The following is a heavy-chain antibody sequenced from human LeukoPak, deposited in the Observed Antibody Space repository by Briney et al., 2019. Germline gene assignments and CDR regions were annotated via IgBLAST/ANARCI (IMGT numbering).Heavy chain of an antibody. CDR2: INPNSGDT. V-gene: IGHV1-2*02. CDR3: ARAYTIAASRRDMDV. D-gene: IGHD2-21*01. Sequence: ASVKVSCKASGYTFTGYYIHWVRRAPGQGLEWMGWINPNSGDTNYPQKFQGRVTMTRDTSISTAYMELSRLRSDDTAVYYCARAYTIAASRRDMDVWGKGTTVTVSS. CDR1: GYTFTGYY. J-gene: IGHJ6*04.